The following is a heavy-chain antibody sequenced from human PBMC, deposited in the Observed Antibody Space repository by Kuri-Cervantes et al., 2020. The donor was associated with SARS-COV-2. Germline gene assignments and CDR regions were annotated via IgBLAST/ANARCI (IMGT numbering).Heavy chain of an antibody. Sequence: GESLKISCAASGFTFSSYSMNWVRQAPGKGLEWVANIKQDGSEKHYVDSVKGRFTISRDNAKNSLSLQMNSLRAEDTAVYYCAKDWTTGTTSWFDPWGQGTLVTVSS. J-gene: IGHJ5*02. CDR2: IKQDGSEK. CDR1: GFTFSSYS. V-gene: IGHV3-7*01. D-gene: IGHD1-7*01. CDR3: AKDWTTGTTSWFDP.